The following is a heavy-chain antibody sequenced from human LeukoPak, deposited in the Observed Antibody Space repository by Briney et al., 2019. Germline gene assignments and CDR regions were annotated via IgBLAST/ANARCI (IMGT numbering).Heavy chain of an antibody. Sequence: GGSLRLSCAASGFTFTTYWMTWVRQAPGKGLEWVANINQDGSEKYFVDSVKGRFTISRDNAKNTLYLQMNSLRAEDTAVYYCAMGLITFGGVIARKFDYWGQGTLVTVSS. V-gene: IGHV3-7*03. CDR3: AMGLITFGGVIARKFDY. J-gene: IGHJ4*02. CDR1: GFTFTTYW. D-gene: IGHD3-16*02. CDR2: INQDGSEK.